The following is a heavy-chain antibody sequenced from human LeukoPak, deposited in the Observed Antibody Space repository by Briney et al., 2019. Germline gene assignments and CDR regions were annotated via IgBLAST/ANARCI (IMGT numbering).Heavy chain of an antibody. J-gene: IGHJ4*02. Sequence: SQTLSLTCAISGDSVSSNSVTWNWIRQSPSRGLEWLGRTYYRSKWYNDYAVSVKSRITINPDTSKNQFSLQLNSVTPEDTAVYYCARDKQWLVFYFDYWGQGTLVTVSS. CDR1: GDSVSSNSVT. D-gene: IGHD6-19*01. CDR3: ARDKQWLVFYFDY. V-gene: IGHV6-1*01. CDR2: TYYRSKWYN.